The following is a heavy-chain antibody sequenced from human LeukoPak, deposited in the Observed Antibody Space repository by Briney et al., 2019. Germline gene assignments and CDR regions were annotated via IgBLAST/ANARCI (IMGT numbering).Heavy chain of an antibody. CDR2: IYYSGST. Sequence: SETLSLTCTVSGGSISSYYWSWIRQPPGKGLEWIGYIYYSGSTNYNPSLKSRVTISVDTSKNQFSLKLSSVTPADTAVYYCARASVITMLLDCWGQGTLVTVSS. CDR3: ARASVITMLLDC. D-gene: IGHD3-10*02. J-gene: IGHJ4*02. V-gene: IGHV4-59*01. CDR1: GGSISSYY.